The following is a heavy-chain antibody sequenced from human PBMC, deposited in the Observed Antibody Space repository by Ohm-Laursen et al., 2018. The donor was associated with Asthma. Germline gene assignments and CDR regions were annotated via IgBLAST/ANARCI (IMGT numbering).Heavy chain of an antibody. Sequence: SSLRLSCTASGFTFSSYAMHWVRQAPGKGLEWVAVISYDGSNKYYADSVKGRFTISRDNSKNTLYLQMNSLRAEDTAVYYCARVRYYGDYVNYYYGMDVWGQGTTVTVSS. J-gene: IGHJ6*02. CDR1: GFTFSSYA. D-gene: IGHD4-17*01. CDR2: ISYDGSNK. CDR3: ARVRYYGDYVNYYYGMDV. V-gene: IGHV3-30-3*01.